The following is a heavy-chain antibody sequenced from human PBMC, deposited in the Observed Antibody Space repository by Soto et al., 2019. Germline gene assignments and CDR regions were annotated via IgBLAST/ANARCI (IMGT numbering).Heavy chain of an antibody. CDR1: RFTSRNYG. Sequence: CGSLRLSCAPARFTSRNYGMSWVRQGPGKGLEWVSGISPTGEQRFYVDSVKGRFFISRDNSQNTLWLEMSNVRTDDTAVYYCATRYCPGSYRAFNSYYGIDICGQGISVTV. V-gene: IGHV3-23*01. J-gene: IGHJ6*02. D-gene: IGHD3-10*01. CDR3: ATRYCPGSYRAFNSYYGIDI. CDR2: ISPTGEQR.